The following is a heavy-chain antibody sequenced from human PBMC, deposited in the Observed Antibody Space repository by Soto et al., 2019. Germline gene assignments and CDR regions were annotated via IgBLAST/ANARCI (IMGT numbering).Heavy chain of an antibody. CDR3: AKGSCGYSSSWSEGGNWFDP. CDR2: IIPIFGTA. J-gene: IGHJ5*02. CDR1: GGTFSSYA. V-gene: IGHV1-69*01. Sequence: QVQLVQSGAEVKKPGSSVKVSCKASGGTFSSYAISWVRQAPGQGLEWMGGIIPIFGTANYAQKFQGRVTITADDSTSTAYMELRSLRSEDTAVDYCAKGSCGYSSSWSEGGNWFDPWGQGTLVTVSS. D-gene: IGHD6-13*01.